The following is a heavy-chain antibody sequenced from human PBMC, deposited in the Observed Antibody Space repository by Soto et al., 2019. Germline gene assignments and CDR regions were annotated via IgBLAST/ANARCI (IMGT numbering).Heavy chain of an antibody. J-gene: IGHJ6*02. CDR1: GGSISSSSYY. Sequence: SETLSLTCTVSGGSISSSSYYWGWIRQPPGKGLEWIGSIYYSGSTYYNPSLKSRVTISVDTSKNQFSLKLSSVTAADTAVYYCARTKIGTEGRTNYYYGMDVWGQGTTVTSP. V-gene: IGHV4-39*01. CDR3: ARTKIGTEGRTNYYYGMDV. CDR2: IYYSGST. D-gene: IGHD2-8*01.